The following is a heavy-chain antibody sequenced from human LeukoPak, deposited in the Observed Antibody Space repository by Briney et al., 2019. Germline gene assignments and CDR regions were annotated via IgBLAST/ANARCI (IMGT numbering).Heavy chain of an antibody. V-gene: IGHV4-59*11. Sequence: SETLSLTCTVTGGSNSSQYWSWIRQPPGKGLEWIGYIYYSGSTNYNPSLKSRVTISVDTSKNQFSLKLSSVTAADTAVYYCASMMYPDSMLDYWGQGTLVTVSS. J-gene: IGHJ4*02. CDR3: ASMMYPDSMLDY. CDR2: IYYSGST. CDR1: GGSNSSQY. D-gene: IGHD2-8*01.